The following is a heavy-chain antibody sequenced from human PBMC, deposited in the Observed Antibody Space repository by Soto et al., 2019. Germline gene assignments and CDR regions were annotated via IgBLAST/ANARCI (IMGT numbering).Heavy chain of an antibody. J-gene: IGHJ6*02. V-gene: IGHV1-69*13. CDR1: GGTFSSYA. Sequence: SVKVSCKASGGTFSSYAISWVRRAPGQGLEWMGGIIPIFGTANYAQKFQGRVTITADESTSTAYMELSSLRSEDTAVYYCARARRSVHYYYYGMDVWGQGTTVTVSS. CDR3: ARARRSVHYYYYGMDV. CDR2: IIPIFGTA.